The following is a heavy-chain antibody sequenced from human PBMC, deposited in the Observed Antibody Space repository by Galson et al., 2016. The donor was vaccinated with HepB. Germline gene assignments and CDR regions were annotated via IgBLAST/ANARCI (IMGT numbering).Heavy chain of an antibody. CDR2: ITGGSHSK. CDR1: GFTFRNYA. D-gene: IGHD3-9*01. CDR3: TKVPYDILTGFYTADY. J-gene: IGHJ4*02. Sequence: SLRLSCAASGFTFRNYAMSWVRQAPGKALEWVSAITGGSHSKYYADSVKGRFTISRDNSQNTLYLQMNRLRDEDTAVYYCTKVPYDILTGFYTADYWGQGVMVTVSS. V-gene: IGHV3-23*01.